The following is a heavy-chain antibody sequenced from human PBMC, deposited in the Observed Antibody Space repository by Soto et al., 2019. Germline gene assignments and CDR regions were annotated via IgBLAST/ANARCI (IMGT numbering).Heavy chain of an antibody. Sequence: ESLKISGKRSAYSFINHWIGWVRQMPGKGLEWMGIIYPGDFETRYSPSFQGQVTISVDKSISTAYVQLSSLKASDTAMYYCARVSSFDAFGTWGQGTMVTVSS. CDR2: IYPGDFET. CDR1: AYSFINHW. V-gene: IGHV5-51*01. J-gene: IGHJ3*02. CDR3: ARVSSFDAFGT.